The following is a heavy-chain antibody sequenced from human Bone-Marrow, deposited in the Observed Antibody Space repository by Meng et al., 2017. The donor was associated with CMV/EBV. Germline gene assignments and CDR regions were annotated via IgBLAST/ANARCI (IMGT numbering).Heavy chain of an antibody. Sequence: SVKVSCKASGGPFSTYPISWVRQAPGQGLEWMGGIIPILGMPNYAQKFQGRVTITADKSTSTAYMELSSLRSEDTAVYYCARVIAYYDSGPHLYYYYGMDVWGQATTATFSS. CDR1: GGPFSTYP. D-gene: IGHD3-10*01. CDR3: ARVIAYYDSGPHLYYYYGMDV. J-gene: IGHJ6*02. V-gene: IGHV1-69*10. CDR2: IIPILGMP.